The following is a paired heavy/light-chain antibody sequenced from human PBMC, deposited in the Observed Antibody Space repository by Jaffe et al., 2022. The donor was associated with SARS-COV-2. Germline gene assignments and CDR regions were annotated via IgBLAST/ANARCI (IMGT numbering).Heavy chain of an antibody. J-gene: IGHJ3*01. Sequence: EVQLVESGGGLVKPGGSLRLSCAASGFTFRSYSMNWVRQAPEKGLEWVSSMSSSLDYIYYADSVKGRFTISRDNAKNSLYLQMNSLRAEDTAVYYCARDLYGDYAFDVWGRGTMVTVSS. D-gene: IGHD4-17*01. CDR2: MSSSLDYI. V-gene: IGHV3-21*01. CDR1: GFTFRSYS. CDR3: ARDLYGDYAFDV.
Light chain of an antibody. Sequence: EIVLTQSPGTLSLSPGERAILSCRASQSVSSGYLAWYQLKPGQAPRLLIYGASSRATGVPDRISGSGSGTDFTLTISRLESEDFAVYYCQQYGSSLFTFGPGTRVDI. CDR2: GAS. CDR1: QSVSSGY. CDR3: QQYGSSLFT. J-gene: IGKJ3*01. V-gene: IGKV3-20*01.